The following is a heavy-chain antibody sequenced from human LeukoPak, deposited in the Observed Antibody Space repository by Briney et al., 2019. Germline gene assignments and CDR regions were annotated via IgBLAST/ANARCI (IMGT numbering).Heavy chain of an antibody. D-gene: IGHD6-19*01. CDR2: ISGGGGST. CDR1: GFTFSSYA. V-gene: IGHV3-23*01. CDR3: AKDRRIAVAGVLSDY. Sequence: GGSLRLSCAASGFTFSSYAMSWVRQAPGKGLEWVSAISGGGGSTYYADSVKGRFTISRDNSKNTLYLQMNSLRAEDTAVYYCAKDRRIAVAGVLSDYWGQGTLVTVSS. J-gene: IGHJ4*02.